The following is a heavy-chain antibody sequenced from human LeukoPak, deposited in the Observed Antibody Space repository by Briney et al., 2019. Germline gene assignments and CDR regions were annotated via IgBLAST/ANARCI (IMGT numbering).Heavy chain of an antibody. V-gene: IGHV4-31*03. J-gene: IGHJ3*02. Sequence: SQTLSLTCTVSGGSISSGGYYWSWTRQHPGKGLEWIGYIYYSGSTYYNPSLKSRVTISVDTSKNQFSLKLSSVTAADTAVYYCARDGSLRIAAAPDAFDIWGQGTMVTVSS. CDR3: ARDGSLRIAAAPDAFDI. CDR2: IYYSGST. CDR1: GGSISSGGYY. D-gene: IGHD6-13*01.